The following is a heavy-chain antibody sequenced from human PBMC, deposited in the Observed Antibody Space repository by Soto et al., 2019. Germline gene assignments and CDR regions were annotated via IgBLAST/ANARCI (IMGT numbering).Heavy chain of an antibody. Sequence: ASGXVAFKASCYALTIYGINFLLLAPGQGLEWVGWMSTYNENKVYAQKLQGRVAMTMDADTSTAYLELRHLKSDDTAVYYCAKEDHEHAHSDVCGQGTMV. J-gene: IGHJ3*01. CDR2: MSTYNENK. V-gene: IGHV1-18*01. D-gene: IGHD2-2*01. CDR3: AKEDHEHAHSDV. CDR1: CYALTIYG.